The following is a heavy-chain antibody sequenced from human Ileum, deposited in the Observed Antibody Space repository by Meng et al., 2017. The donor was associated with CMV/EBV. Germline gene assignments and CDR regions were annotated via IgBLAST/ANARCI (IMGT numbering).Heavy chain of an antibody. D-gene: IGHD2/OR15-2a*01. CDR2: INTNTGNP. CDR1: GYSFTDYA. V-gene: IGHV7-4-1*02. Sequence: QVQLVQSGSELKKPGASVKVSCKASGYSFTDYAINWMRQAPGQGPEWMGWINTNTGNPMYARGFTGRFVFSLDSSVSTAYVEISGLKAEDTAVYYCARHGLVIGKFEYWGQGTLVTVSS. J-gene: IGHJ4*02. CDR3: ARHGLVIGKFEY.